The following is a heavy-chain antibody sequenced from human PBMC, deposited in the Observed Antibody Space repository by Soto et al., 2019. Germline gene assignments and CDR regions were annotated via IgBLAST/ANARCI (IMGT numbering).Heavy chain of an antibody. V-gene: IGHV4-39*01. J-gene: IGHJ5*02. CDR2: IYYSGST. Sequence: QLQLQESGPGLVKPSETLSLTCTVSGGSISSSSYYWGWIRQPPGKGLEWIGYIYYSGSTYYNPSLTSRVTLSVDTSKNQFSLKLTSVTAADTAVYYCATSNWFDPWGQGTLVTVSS. CDR1: GGSISSSSYY. CDR3: ATSNWFDP.